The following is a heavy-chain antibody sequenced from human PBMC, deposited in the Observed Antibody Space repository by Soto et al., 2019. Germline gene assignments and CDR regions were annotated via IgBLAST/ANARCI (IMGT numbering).Heavy chain of an antibody. V-gene: IGHV3-23*01. CDR1: GFTFSSYA. CDR3: AKTPRGGRSRFDF. D-gene: IGHD1-26*01. J-gene: IGHJ4*02. CDR2: ISGSGGTT. Sequence: EVQLLESGGGLVQPGGSLRLSCAASGFTFSSYAMTWVRQAPGKGLEWVSTISGSGGTTYYADSVKGRFTISRDNSKNPLYLQMSSLRVEDTALYYCAKTPRGGRSRFDFWVQGTLVTVSS.